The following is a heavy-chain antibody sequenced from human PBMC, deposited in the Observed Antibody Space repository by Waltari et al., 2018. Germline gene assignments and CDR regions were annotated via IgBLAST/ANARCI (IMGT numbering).Heavy chain of an antibody. D-gene: IGHD5-18*01. V-gene: IGHV3-30*07. J-gene: IGHJ4*02. CDR1: GFPFSYHA. CDR3: ARDGPLQIQSWYSFDY. Sequence: QVQLVESGGGVVHPGRSLRLSCEAPGFPFSYHAMHWVRQAPGKGLEWVAGISYDGSDEYYADSVRGRFTISRDDSKDTVNLQMNSLRPEDTAVYYCARDGPLQIQSWYSFDYWGQGTLVTVSS. CDR2: ISYDGSDE.